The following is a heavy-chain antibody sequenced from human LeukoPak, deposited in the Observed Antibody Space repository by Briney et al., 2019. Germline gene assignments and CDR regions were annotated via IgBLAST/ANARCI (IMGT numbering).Heavy chain of an antibody. D-gene: IGHD5-18*01. Sequence: ASGNVSCKASGYSFTSYGISWVRQPPGQGLEGMGWISAYKGNTNYAQKLQGRVTMTTDPSTSTAYMELRSLRSDDTAVYYCARDGIVDTAMYPQDYWGQGTLVTVSS. CDR2: ISAYKGNT. CDR1: GYSFTSYG. V-gene: IGHV1-18*01. CDR3: ARDGIVDTAMYPQDY. J-gene: IGHJ4*02.